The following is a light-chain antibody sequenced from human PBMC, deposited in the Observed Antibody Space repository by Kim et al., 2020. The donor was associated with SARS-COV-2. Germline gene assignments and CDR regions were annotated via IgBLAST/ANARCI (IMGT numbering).Light chain of an antibody. CDR1: QSITSN. J-gene: IGKJ1*01. V-gene: IGKV3-15*01. Sequence: VSPGERATLSCSASQSITSNLAWYQQKPGQAPRLVIYGASTRATGVPARFSGSGSGTEFTLTISSLQSEDFAVYYCQQYNGWPVAFGQGTKVDIK. CDR3: QQYNGWPVA. CDR2: GAS.